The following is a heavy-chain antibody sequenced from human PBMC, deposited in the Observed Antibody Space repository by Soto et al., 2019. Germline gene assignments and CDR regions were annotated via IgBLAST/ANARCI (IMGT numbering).Heavy chain of an antibody. CDR3: ARDKALSKYCSGGSCYSYYFDY. V-gene: IGHV1-18*01. Sequence: ASVKVSCKASGYTFTSYGISWVRQAPGQGLEWMGWISAYNGNTNYAQKLQGRVTMTTDTSTSTAYMELRSLRSDDTAVYYCARDKALSKYCSGGSCYSYYFDYWGQGTLVTSPQ. D-gene: IGHD2-15*01. J-gene: IGHJ4*02. CDR2: ISAYNGNT. CDR1: GYTFTSYG.